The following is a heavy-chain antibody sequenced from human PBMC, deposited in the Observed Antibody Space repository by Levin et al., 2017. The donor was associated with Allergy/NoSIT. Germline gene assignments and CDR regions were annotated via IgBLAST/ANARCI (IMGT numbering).Heavy chain of an antibody. V-gene: IGHV2-70*04. CDR1: GFSLSISDMR. Sequence: ESGPTLVKPTQTLTLTCTFSGFSLSISDMRVTWIRQPPGKALEWLARIDWDDDKFYRTSLRTRLTISKDTSKNQVVLTMTNMDPVDTATYYCARIGSGGSGYYFDYWGQGILVTVSS. J-gene: IGHJ4*02. D-gene: IGHD6-19*01. CDR2: IDWDDDK. CDR3: ARIGSGGSGYYFDY.